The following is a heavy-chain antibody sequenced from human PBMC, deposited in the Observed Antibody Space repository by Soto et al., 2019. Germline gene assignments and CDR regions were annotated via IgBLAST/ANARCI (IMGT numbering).Heavy chain of an antibody. CDR2: ISWNSGSI. CDR3: AKGVSKKPAFDI. D-gene: IGHD6-13*01. Sequence: GGSLRLSCAASGFTFDDYAMHWVRQAPGKGLEWVSGISWNSGSIGYADSVKGRFTISRDNAKNSLYLQMNSLRAEDTALYYCAKGVSKKPAFDIWGQGTMVTVSS. V-gene: IGHV3-9*01. CDR1: GFTFDDYA. J-gene: IGHJ3*02.